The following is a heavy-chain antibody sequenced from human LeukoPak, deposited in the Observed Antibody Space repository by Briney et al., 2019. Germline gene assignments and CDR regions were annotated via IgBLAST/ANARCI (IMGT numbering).Heavy chain of an antibody. Sequence: PSETLSLTCTVSGGSISDDSWTWIRQPPGKGLDWIGSIFDIGSITYNPSLRSRLTISVETSKNQISLKLSSVTAADTAVYFCARAASGDRYSGYAKDRYYFDRWGQGTLVTVSS. CDR2: IFDIGSI. CDR3: ARAASGDRYSGYAKDRYYFDR. J-gene: IGHJ4*02. V-gene: IGHV4-59*01. CDR1: GGSISDDS. D-gene: IGHD5-12*01.